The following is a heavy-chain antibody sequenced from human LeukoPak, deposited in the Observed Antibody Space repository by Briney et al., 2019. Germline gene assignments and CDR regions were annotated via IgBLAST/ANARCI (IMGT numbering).Heavy chain of an antibody. J-gene: IGHJ6*03. CDR3: ARIAAADHYYYYYMDV. Sequence: SETLSLTCTVSGGSISSSSYYWGWIRQPPGKGLEWIGSIYYSGSTYYNPSFKSRVTISVDTSKNQFSLKLSSVTAADTAVYYCARIAAADHYYYYYMDVWGKGTTVTVSS. CDR2: IYYSGST. D-gene: IGHD6-13*01. CDR1: GGSISSSSYY. V-gene: IGHV4-39*07.